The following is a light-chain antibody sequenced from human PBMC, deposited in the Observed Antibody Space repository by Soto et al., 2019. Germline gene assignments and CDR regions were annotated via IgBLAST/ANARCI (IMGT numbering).Light chain of an antibody. CDR1: SSDIGRYDY. J-gene: IGLJ1*01. V-gene: IGLV2-14*03. CDR3: TSYTGDDFTFV. Sequence: QSVLTQPASVSGSPGQSITISCTGTSSDIGRYDYVSWYQQFPGKAPKLMIYRVINRPSGVSDRFSGSKSGNTASLIVSGLQPDDEAEYHCTSYTGDDFTFVFGTGTKVTVL. CDR2: RVI.